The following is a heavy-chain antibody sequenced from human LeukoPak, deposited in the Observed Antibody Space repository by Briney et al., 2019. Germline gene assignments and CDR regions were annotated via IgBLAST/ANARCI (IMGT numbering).Heavy chain of an antibody. CDR1: GYTFTGYY. J-gene: IGHJ1*01. V-gene: IGHV1-46*01. Sequence: SVKVSCKASGYTFTGYYMHWVRQAPGQGLEWMGIINPSGGSTSHAQKFQGRVTITADKSTSTAYMELSSLRSEDTAVYYCARGSYDSSDFEYFHHWGQGTLVTVSS. CDR3: ARGSYDSSDFEYFHH. CDR2: INPSGGST. D-gene: IGHD3-22*01.